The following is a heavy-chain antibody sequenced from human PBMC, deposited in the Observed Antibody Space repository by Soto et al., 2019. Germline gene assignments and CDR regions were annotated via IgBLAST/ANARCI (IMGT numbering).Heavy chain of an antibody. J-gene: IGHJ5*02. V-gene: IGHV4-61*01. D-gene: IGHD5-12*01. CDR2: IYYSGST. CDR1: GGSVSSGSYY. CDR3: AFSLYSGYARRFNWFDL. Sequence: SETLSLTCTVSGGSVSSGSYYWSWIRQPPGKGLEWIGYIYYSGSTNYNPSLKSRVTISVDTSKNQFSLKLSSVTAADTAVYYCAFSLYSGYARRFNWFDLSGQGTLVIVSS.